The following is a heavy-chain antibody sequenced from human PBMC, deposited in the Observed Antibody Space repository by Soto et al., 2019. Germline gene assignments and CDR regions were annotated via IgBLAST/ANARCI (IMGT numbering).Heavy chain of an antibody. Sequence: QVTLKESGPVLVKPTETLTLTCTVSGFSLSNARMGVSWIRQPPGKALEWLAHIFSNDEKSYSTSLKSRLTISKDTSKSQVVLTMTNMDPVDTATYYCARIRGYYDSSGYLTYYYGMDVWGQGTTVTVSS. J-gene: IGHJ6*02. D-gene: IGHD3-22*01. CDR1: GFSLSNARMG. CDR2: IFSNDEK. CDR3: ARIRGYYDSSGYLTYYYGMDV. V-gene: IGHV2-26*01.